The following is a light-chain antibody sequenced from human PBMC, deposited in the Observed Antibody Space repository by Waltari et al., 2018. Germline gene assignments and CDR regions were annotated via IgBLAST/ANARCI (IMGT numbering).Light chain of an antibody. CDR2: AVS. CDR3: QRSYSVPLT. J-gene: IGKJ4*01. CDR1: QSISWF. Sequence: DIQMTQSPSSLSASVGDRVTITCRASQSISWFLDWYQQKPGKAPSLLIHAVSSLQSGVPSRFSGSGSGTDFTLTISNIHPEDFAIYYCQRSYSVPLTFGGGTKVEIK. V-gene: IGKV1-39*01.